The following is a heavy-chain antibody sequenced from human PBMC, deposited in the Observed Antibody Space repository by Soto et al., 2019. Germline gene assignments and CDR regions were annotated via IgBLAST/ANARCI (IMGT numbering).Heavy chain of an antibody. CDR1: GGTFSSYV. J-gene: IGHJ5*02. CDR2: IIPIFGTA. Sequence: ASVKVSCKASGGTFSSYVISWVRQAPGQGLEWMGGIIPIFGTANYAQKFQGRVTITADESTSTACMELSSLRSEDTAVYYCARSTTATTPCYVGFDPWGQGTLVTVSS. D-gene: IGHD4-17*01. CDR3: ARSTTATTPCYVGFDP. V-gene: IGHV1-69*13.